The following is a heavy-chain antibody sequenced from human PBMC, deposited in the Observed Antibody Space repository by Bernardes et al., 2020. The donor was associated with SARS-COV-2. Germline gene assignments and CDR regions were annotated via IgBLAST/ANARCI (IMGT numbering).Heavy chain of an antibody. V-gene: IGHV5-51*01. J-gene: IGHJ5*02. D-gene: IGHD6-6*01. CDR1: GYSFTSYW. CDR3: ARRRGSSPSLNWFDP. Sequence: GASLKISCKGSGYSFTSYWIGWVRQMPGKGLEWMGIIYPGDSDTRYSPSFQGQVTISADKSISTAYLQWSSLKASDTAMYYCARRRGSSPSLNWFDPWGQGTLVTVSS. CDR2: IYPGDSDT.